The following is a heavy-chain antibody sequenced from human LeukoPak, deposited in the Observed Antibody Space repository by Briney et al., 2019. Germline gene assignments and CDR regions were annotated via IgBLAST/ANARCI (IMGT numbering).Heavy chain of an antibody. CDR1: GGTFSSYA. CDR2: IIPIFGTA. D-gene: IGHD3-9*01. J-gene: IGHJ6*02. CDR3: ARDPDXWLSMDV. V-gene: IGHV1-69*13. Sequence: SVKVSCKASGGTFSSYAISWVRQAPGQGLEWMGGIIPIFGTANYAQKFQGRVTITADESTSTAYMELSSLRSEDTAVYYCARDPDXWLSMDVWGQGTTVTVSS.